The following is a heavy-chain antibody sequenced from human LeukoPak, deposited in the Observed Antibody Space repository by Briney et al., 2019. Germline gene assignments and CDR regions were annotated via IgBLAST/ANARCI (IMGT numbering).Heavy chain of an antibody. CDR1: GYTFTGYY. Sequence: ASVKVSCKASGYTFTGYYMHWVRQAPGQGLEWMGWINPNSGGTNYAQKFQGRVTMTRDTSISTAYMELSRLRSDDTAVYYCARARRGIVVVPAARGGAFDIWGQGTMVTVSS. V-gene: IGHV1-2*02. CDR2: INPNSGGT. D-gene: IGHD2-2*01. J-gene: IGHJ3*02. CDR3: ARARRGIVVVPAARGGAFDI.